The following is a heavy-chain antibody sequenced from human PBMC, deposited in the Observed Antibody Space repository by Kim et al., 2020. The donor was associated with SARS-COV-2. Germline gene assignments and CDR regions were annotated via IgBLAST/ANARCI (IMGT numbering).Heavy chain of an antibody. CDR1: GFTFSSYG. J-gene: IGHJ3*02. V-gene: IGHV3-33*06. Sequence: GGSLRLSCAASGFTFSSYGMHWVRQAPGKGLEWVAVIWYDGSNKYYADSVKGRFTISRDNSKNTLYVQMNSLRAEDTAVYYCAKDRDHRSPQSGRTRMADAFDIWGQGTMVTVSS. CDR3: AKDRDHRSPQSGRTRMADAFDI. CDR2: IWYDGSNK. D-gene: IGHD2-15*01.